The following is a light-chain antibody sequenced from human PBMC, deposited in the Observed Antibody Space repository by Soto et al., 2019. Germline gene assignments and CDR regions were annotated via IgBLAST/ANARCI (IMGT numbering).Light chain of an antibody. CDR3: TSYAGSNNLV. CDR2: DVT. CDR1: SNDIGGYNY. V-gene: IGLV2-8*01. Sequence: QSALTQPPSASGSPGQSVTISCTGTSNDIGGYNYVSWYQHHPGKAPRLIIYDVTKRPSGVLDRFSGSKSGNTASLTVAELQTYDEAEYFCTSYAGSNNLVFGTGTKLTVL. J-gene: IGLJ2*01.